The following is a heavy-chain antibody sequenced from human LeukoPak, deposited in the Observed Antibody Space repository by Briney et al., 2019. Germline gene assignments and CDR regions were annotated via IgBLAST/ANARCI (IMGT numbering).Heavy chain of an antibody. CDR2: IYYSGST. D-gene: IGHD6-13*01. Sequence: SETLSLTCTVSGGSISSSGYYWGWIRQPPGKGLEWIGSIYYSGSTYYNPSLKSRLTISVDTSKNQFSLKLSSMTAADTAVYYCARDGLGAWYSSSWFDYWGQGTLVTVSS. J-gene: IGHJ4*02. V-gene: IGHV4-39*07. CDR1: GGSISSSGYY. CDR3: ARDGLGAWYSSSWFDY.